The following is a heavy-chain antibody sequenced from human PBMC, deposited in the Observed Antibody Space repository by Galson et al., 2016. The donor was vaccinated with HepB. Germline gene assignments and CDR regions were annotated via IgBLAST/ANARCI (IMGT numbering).Heavy chain of an antibody. J-gene: IGHJ6*02. CDR3: ARAAGHEYYFYGMEA. CDR2: IYYTGST. V-gene: IGHV4-39*01. D-gene: IGHD6-13*01. Sequence: LSLTCTVSGGSISSSGYHWGWIRQPPGKGLEWVGNIYYTGSTYYNPSLESRLSMSVDTSKNQFALTLTSVTAADTAVYYCARAAGHEYYFYGMEAWGQGTTVTVSS. CDR1: GGSISSSGYH.